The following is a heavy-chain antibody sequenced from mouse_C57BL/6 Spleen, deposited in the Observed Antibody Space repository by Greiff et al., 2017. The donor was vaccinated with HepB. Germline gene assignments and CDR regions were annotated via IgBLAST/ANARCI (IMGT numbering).Heavy chain of an antibody. CDR3: ARDEGYGNYVGYFDV. CDR1: GYTFTSYW. V-gene: IGHV1-55*01. Sequence: QVHVKQPGAELVKPGASVKMSCKASGYTFTSYWITWVKQRPGQGLEWIGDIYPGSGSTNYNEKFKSKATLTVDTSSSTAYMQLSSLTSEDSAVYDCARDEGYGNYVGYFDVWGTGTTVTVSS. CDR2: IYPGSGST. D-gene: IGHD2-1*01. J-gene: IGHJ1*03.